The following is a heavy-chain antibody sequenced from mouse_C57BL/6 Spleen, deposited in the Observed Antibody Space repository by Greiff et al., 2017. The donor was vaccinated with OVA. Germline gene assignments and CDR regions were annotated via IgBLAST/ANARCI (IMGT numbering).Heavy chain of an antibody. CDR2: IYPGDGDT. D-gene: IGHD2-10*02. J-gene: IGHJ1*03. CDR3: AREGAYGNYGYLDV. Sequence: QVQLQQSGAELVKPGASVKISCKASGYAFSSYWMNWVKQRPGKGLEWIGQIYPGDGDTNYNGKFKGKATLTADKSSSTAYMQLSSLTSEDSAVYFCAREGAYGNYGYLDVWGTGTTVTVSS. CDR1: GYAFSSYW. V-gene: IGHV1-80*01.